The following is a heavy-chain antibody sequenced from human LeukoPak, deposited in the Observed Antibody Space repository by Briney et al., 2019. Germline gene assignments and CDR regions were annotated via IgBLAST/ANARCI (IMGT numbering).Heavy chain of an antibody. CDR2: VNPDGSER. CDR3: TRDLAAVPGPRMDV. D-gene: IGHD6-19*01. CDR1: GFSFSSYY. V-gene: IGHV3-7*03. J-gene: IGHJ6*02. Sequence: GGSPRLSCAASGFSFSSYYMSWVRQAPGKGLEWVALVNPDGSERYYVDSVKGRFTISRDNAKNSLYLQMDSLRDDDTAMYFCTRDLAAVPGPRMDVWGQGTTVTVSS.